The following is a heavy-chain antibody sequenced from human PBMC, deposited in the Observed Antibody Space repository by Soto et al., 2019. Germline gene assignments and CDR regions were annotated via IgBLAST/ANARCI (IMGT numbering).Heavy chain of an antibody. CDR3: ARDSSHYYDSRGYYTN. Sequence: SLRLSCAASGFTVSSDYMSWVRQAPGKGLEWVSVIYSGGSTYYADSVKGRFTISRDNSKNTLYLQMNSLRAEDTAVYYCARDSSHYYDSRGYYTNWGQGTLVTVSS. D-gene: IGHD3-22*01. J-gene: IGHJ4*02. V-gene: IGHV3-53*01. CDR2: IYSGGST. CDR1: GFTVSSDY.